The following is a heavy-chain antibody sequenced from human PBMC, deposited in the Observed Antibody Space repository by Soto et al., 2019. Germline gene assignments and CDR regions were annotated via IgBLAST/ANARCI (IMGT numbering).Heavy chain of an antibody. J-gene: IGHJ4*02. Sequence: QVQLQQRGAGLLKPSETLSLTCAVYGGSSSGYYWSWIRQPPGKGLEWIGEISHKGSTNYNPSLKGRATMAIDPSKDHFTLKRSAVTVAVAAVYYCARGVSESGSFLCDSWGEGTLVTVCS. D-gene: IGHD1-26*01. CDR3: ARGVSESGSFLCDS. CDR2: ISHKGST. CDR1: GGSSSGYY. V-gene: IGHV4-34*01.